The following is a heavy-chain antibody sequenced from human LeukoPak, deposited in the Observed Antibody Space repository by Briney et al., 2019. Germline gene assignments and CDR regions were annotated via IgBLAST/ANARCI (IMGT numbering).Heavy chain of an antibody. Sequence: PLASVKVSCKASGYTFTGYYMHWVRQAPGQGLEWMGWINPNSGGTNYAQKFQGRVTMTRDTSISTAYMELSRLRSDDTAVYYCARGDIAAAIPYGYWGQGTLVTVSS. CDR3: ARGDIAAAIPYGY. V-gene: IGHV1-2*02. CDR2: INPNSGGT. J-gene: IGHJ4*02. D-gene: IGHD6-13*01. CDR1: GYTFTGYY.